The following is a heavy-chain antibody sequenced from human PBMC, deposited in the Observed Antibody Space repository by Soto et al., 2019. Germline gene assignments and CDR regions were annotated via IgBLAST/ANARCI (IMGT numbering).Heavy chain of an antibody. V-gene: IGHV1-3*01. CDR2: INAGNGNT. CDR3: ARGYYDILTGAVSLDY. CDR1: GYTFTSYA. D-gene: IGHD3-9*01. Sequence: QVQLVQSGAEVKKPGASVKVSCKASGYTFTSYAMHWVRQAPGQRLEWMGWINAGNGNTKYSQKFQGRVTITRDTXATXAYMELSSLRSEDTAVYYCARGYYDILTGAVSLDYWGQGTLVTVSS. J-gene: IGHJ4*02.